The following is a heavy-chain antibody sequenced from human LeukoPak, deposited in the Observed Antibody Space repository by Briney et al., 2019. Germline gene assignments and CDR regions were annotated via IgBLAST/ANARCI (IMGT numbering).Heavy chain of an antibody. J-gene: IGHJ3*02. V-gene: IGHV1-69*13. D-gene: IGHD3-10*01. CDR1: GGTFSSYA. CDR2: IIPIFGTA. Sequence: SVKVSCKASGGTFSSYAISWVRQAPGQGLEWMGGIIPIFGTANYAQKFQGRVTITADESTSTAYMELSSLRSEDTAVHYCASGNGDYYGSGSYWRRAFDIWGQGTMVTVSS. CDR3: ASGNGDYYGSGSYWRRAFDI.